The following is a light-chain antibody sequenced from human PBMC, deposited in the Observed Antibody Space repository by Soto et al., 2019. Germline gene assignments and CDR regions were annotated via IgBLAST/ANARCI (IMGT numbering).Light chain of an antibody. CDR3: SSFTTSTTLYV. CDR1: SSDIGGYNY. Sequence: QSALTQPASVSGSPGQSITISCTGTSSDIGGYNYVSWYQQHPGKVPKLIIFEVSTRPSGVSNRFSGSKSGNTASLTISGLQADDEADYYCSSFTTSTTLYVFGTGPKVTV. J-gene: IGLJ1*01. CDR2: EVS. V-gene: IGLV2-14*01.